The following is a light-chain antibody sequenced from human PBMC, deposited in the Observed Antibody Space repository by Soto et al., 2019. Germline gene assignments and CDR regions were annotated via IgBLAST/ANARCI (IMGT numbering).Light chain of an antibody. CDR3: QSSDSTLSVVV. V-gene: IGLV1-40*01. CDR2: GNS. Sequence: QSVLTQSPSVSGAPGQRVTISCTGSSSNIGAGYDVHWYQQLPGTAPKLLIYGNSNRPSGVPDRFSGSKSGTSASLAITGLHAEDEADYYCQSSDSTLSVVVFGGGTKLTVL. CDR1: SSNIGAGYD. J-gene: IGLJ2*01.